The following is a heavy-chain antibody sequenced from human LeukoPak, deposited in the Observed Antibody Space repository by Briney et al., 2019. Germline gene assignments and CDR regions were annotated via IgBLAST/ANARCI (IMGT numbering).Heavy chain of an antibody. CDR2: INPSGGST. J-gene: IGHJ3*02. CDR1: GYTFTSYY. CDR3: ARDWGDGYNPNDAFDI. D-gene: IGHD5-24*01. V-gene: IGHV1-46*01. Sequence: GASVKVSCKASGYTFTSYYMHWVRQAPGQGLEWMGIINPSGGSTSYAQKFQGRVTITADESTSTAYMELSSLRSEDTAVYYCARDWGDGYNPNDAFDIWGQGTMVTVSS.